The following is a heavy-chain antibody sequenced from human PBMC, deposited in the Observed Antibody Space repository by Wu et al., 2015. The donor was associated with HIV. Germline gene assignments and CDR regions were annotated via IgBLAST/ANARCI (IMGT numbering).Heavy chain of an antibody. CDR3: ARDRVAGSGWYFDL. D-gene: IGHD3-10*01. V-gene: IGHV1-2*02. J-gene: IGHJ2*01. CDR2: INPNSGGT. CDR1: GNTITGHY. Sequence: QVQLVQSGAEVKKPGASVKVSCKASGNTITGHYINWVRQAPGQGLEWMGWINPNSGGTTYAKKFQGRVTMTRDTSISTAYMELSRLRSDDTAVYYCARDRVAGSGWYFDLWGRGTLVTVSS.